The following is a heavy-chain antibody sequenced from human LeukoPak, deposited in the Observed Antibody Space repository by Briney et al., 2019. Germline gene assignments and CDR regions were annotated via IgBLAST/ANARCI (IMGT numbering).Heavy chain of an antibody. CDR1: GFTFSSDG. V-gene: IGHV3-33*01. CDR2: VWYDGSNK. D-gene: IGHD1-1*01. Sequence: GGSLRLPCAASGFTFSSDGMRWVRQAPGKGRGWVAVVWYDGSNKYCADSVKGRFTISRENSKNTLYLQMNSLSAEDTAVYYCARDVGVTTLGDAFDIWGQGTMVTVSS. CDR3: ARDVGVTTLGDAFDI. J-gene: IGHJ3*02.